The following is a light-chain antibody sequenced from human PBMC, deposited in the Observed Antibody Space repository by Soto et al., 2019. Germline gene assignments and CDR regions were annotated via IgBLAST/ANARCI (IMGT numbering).Light chain of an antibody. CDR3: QQYNSYST. CDR1: QSISSW. Sequence: DIQMTQSPSTLSASVGDRVTITCRASQSISSWLAWYQQKPGKAPKLLIYKASSLESGVPSRFSGSGSGTEFPLTISSQQPDDFGTYYCQQYNSYSTFGQGTKLEIK. CDR2: KAS. V-gene: IGKV1-5*03. J-gene: IGKJ2*01.